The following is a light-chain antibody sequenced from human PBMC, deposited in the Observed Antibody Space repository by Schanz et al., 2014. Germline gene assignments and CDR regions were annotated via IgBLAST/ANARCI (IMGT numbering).Light chain of an antibody. CDR2: NTN. Sequence: QTVVTQKPSFSVSPGGTVTLTCGLSSGSVSTSYYPSWYQQTPGQAPRTLMHNTNTRSSGVPDRFSGSILGSKAALTITGAQADDESDYYCVLHMGSGISLFGGGTKLTVL. V-gene: IGLV8-61*01. J-gene: IGLJ2*01. CDR1: SGSVSTSYY. CDR3: VLHMGSGISL.